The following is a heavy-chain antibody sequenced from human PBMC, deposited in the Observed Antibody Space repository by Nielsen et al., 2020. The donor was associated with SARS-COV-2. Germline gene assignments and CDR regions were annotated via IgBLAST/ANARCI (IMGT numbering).Heavy chain of an antibody. CDR3: ARDPIDFDY. J-gene: IGHJ4*02. CDR2: ISSSSSYI. V-gene: IGHV3-21*01. CDR1: GLTFSSYS. Sequence: GESLKISCAASGLTFSSYSMNWVRQAPGKGLEWVSSISSSSSYIYYADSVKGRFTISRDNAKNSLYLQMNSLRAEDTAVYYCARDPIDFDYWGQGTLVTVSS. D-gene: IGHD2-15*01.